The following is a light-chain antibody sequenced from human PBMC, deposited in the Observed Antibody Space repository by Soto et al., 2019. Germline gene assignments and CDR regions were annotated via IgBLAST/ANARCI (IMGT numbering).Light chain of an antibody. V-gene: IGKV3-11*01. Sequence: EIVLTQSPATLSLSPGERATLSCRASQSVSSYLAWYQQKPGQAPRLLIYDASNRATGIPARFSGSGSGTDFTHTISRLEPEDFSVYYCQQRSNWPRVTFGQGTKLEIK. J-gene: IGKJ2*01. CDR1: QSVSSY. CDR3: QQRSNWPRVT. CDR2: DAS.